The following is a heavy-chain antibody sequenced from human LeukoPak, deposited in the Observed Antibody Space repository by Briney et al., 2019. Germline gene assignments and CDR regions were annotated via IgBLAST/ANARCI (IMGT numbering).Heavy chain of an antibody. CDR3: ARDDYGDVDWFDP. Sequence: SVKVSCKASGGTFSSYAISWVRQAPGQGLEWVGGIIPIFGTANYAQKFQGRVTITRDTSASTAYMELSSLRSEDTAVYYCARDDYGDVDWFDPWGQGTLVTVSS. CDR2: IIPIFGTA. V-gene: IGHV1-69*05. CDR1: GGTFSSYA. D-gene: IGHD4-17*01. J-gene: IGHJ5*02.